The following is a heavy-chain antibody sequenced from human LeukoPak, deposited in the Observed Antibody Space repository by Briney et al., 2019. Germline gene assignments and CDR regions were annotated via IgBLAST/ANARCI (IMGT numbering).Heavy chain of an antibody. J-gene: IGHJ4*02. D-gene: IGHD3-10*01. CDR2: INSDGSST. CDR3: AREGHRGVATDY. V-gene: IGHV3-74*01. CDR1: GFTFSSYW. Sequence: GGSLRLSCAASGFTFSSYWMHWVRHAPGKGLVWVSRINSDGSSTSYADSVKGRFTISRDNTKNTLYLQINSLRAEDTAVYYCAREGHRGVATDYWGQGTLVTVSS.